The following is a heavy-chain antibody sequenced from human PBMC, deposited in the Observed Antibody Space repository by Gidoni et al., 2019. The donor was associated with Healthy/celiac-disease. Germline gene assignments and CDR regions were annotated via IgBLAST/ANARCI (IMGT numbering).Heavy chain of an antibody. J-gene: IGHJ4*02. CDR2: IYYSGST. D-gene: IGHD5-12*01. CDR1: AGSSSRCY. CDR3: ASGYGVIDY. V-gene: IGHV4-59*08. Sequence: VQLQEPRQGLAEPSEHLLRPFTVAAGSSSRCYWSWFRQPPGKGLEWIGYIYYSGSTNYIPSLKSRVTISVDTSKNQFSLKLSSVTAADTAVYYCASGYGVIDYWGQGTLVTVSS.